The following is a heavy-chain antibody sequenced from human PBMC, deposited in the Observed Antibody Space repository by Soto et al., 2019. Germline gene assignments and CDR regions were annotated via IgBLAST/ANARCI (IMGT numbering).Heavy chain of an antibody. V-gene: IGHV3-21*01. CDR1: GFTFSSYS. D-gene: IGHD5-12*01. Sequence: PGGSLRLSCAASGFTFSSYSMNWVRQAPGKGLEWVSSISSSSSYIYYADSVKGRFTISRDNAKNSLYLQMNSLRAEDTAVYYCVRSGWLHNYYGMDVWGQGTTVTVSS. CDR2: ISSSSSYI. J-gene: IGHJ6*02. CDR3: VRSGWLHNYYGMDV.